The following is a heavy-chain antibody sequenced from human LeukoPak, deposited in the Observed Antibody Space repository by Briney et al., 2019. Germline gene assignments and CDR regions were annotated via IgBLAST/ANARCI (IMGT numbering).Heavy chain of an antibody. D-gene: IGHD3-22*01. Sequence: GGSLRLSCAASGFTFSSYAMSWVRQAPGKGLEWVSAISGSGGSTYYADSVKGRFTISRDNAKNSLYLQMNSLRAEDTAVYYCARRDCDSIKCRGSNWFDPWGQGTLVSVSS. V-gene: IGHV3-23*01. CDR2: ISGSGGST. CDR3: ARRDCDSIKCRGSNWFDP. J-gene: IGHJ5*02. CDR1: GFTFSSYA.